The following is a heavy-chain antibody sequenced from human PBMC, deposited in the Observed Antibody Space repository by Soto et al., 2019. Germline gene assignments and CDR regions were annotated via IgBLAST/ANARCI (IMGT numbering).Heavy chain of an antibody. CDR3: AKGRASDCPGCTQDY. V-gene: IGHV3-23*01. J-gene: IGHJ4*02. CDR2: VSGSGDST. CDR1: AFTFSSYA. Sequence: EVQLLESGGGLAQPGGSLRLSCTASAFTFSSYAMSWVRQAPGKGLEWVSAVSGSGDSTYYADSVKGRFTISRDNPKNTLDLQMNSRRAADTAVYYCAKGRASDCPGCTQDYWGQGTLVTVSS. D-gene: IGHD2-21*02.